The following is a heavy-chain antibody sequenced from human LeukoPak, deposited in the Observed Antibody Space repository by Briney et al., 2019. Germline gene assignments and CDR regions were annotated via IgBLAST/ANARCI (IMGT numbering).Heavy chain of an antibody. J-gene: IGHJ4*02. CDR1: GGSISSYY. D-gene: IGHD3-3*01. CDR3: ARVGSRYDFWSGYYSGFDY. V-gene: IGHV4-59*01. CDR2: IYYSGST. Sequence: PSETLSLTCTVSGGSISSYYWSWIRQPPGKGLEWIGYIYYSGSTNHNPSLKSRVTISVDTSKNQFSLKLSSVTAADTAVYYYARVGSRYDFWSGYYSGFDYWGQGTLVTVSS.